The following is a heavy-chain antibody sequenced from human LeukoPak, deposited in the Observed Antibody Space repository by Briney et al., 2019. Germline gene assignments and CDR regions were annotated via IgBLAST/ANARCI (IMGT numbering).Heavy chain of an antibody. J-gene: IGHJ6*03. CDR2: IKQDGSEK. D-gene: IGHD3-9*01. CDR1: GFTFSSYW. V-gene: IGHV3-7*01. CDR3: ARDPLTLYDYYMDV. Sequence: GGSLRLSCAASGFTFSSYWMSWVRQAPGKGLEWVAKIKQDGSEKYYGDSVKGRFTIPRDNAKNSLYPQMNSLRAEDTAVYYCARDPLTLYDYYMDVWGKGTTVTVSS.